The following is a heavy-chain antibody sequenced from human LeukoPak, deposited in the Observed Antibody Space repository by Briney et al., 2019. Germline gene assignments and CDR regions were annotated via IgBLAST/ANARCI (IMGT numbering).Heavy chain of an antibody. CDR3: AKRQAGPLYYYYYYMDV. D-gene: IGHD6-25*01. Sequence: TGGSLRLSCAASGFTFSSYAMSWVRQAPGKGLEWVSAISGSGGSTYYADSVKGRFTISRDNSKNTLYLQMNSLRAEDTAVYYCAKRQAGPLYYYYYYMDVWGKGTTVTVSS. CDR2: ISGSGGST. V-gene: IGHV3-23*01. J-gene: IGHJ6*03. CDR1: GFTFSSYA.